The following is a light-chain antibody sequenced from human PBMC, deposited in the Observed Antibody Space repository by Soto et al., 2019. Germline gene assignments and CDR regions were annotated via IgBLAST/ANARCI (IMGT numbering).Light chain of an antibody. J-gene: IGKJ5*01. V-gene: IGKV3-11*01. CDR2: DAS. Sequence: EIVLTQSPATLSLSPGERATLSCRTSQSVSSYFAWYQQKPGRAPRLLIYDASNRATGIPARFIGSGSGTDFTLTISSLEPEDFAVYYCQQRSKWTITFRKGKRLEIE. CDR1: QSVSSY. CDR3: QQRSKWTIT.